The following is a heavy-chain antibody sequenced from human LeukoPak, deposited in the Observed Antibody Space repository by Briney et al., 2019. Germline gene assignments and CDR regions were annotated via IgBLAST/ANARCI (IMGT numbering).Heavy chain of an antibody. Sequence: GGSLRLSCAASGFTFSDSYMSWIRQTPGKGLEWLSCISSSSSDTNYADSVKGRFTISRDNAKNSLYLQMNSLRAEDTAVYYCARGSRTIELGDDYWGQGTLVTVSS. V-gene: IGHV3-11*06. CDR1: GFTFSDSY. D-gene: IGHD5-24*01. CDR2: ISSSSSDT. J-gene: IGHJ4*02. CDR3: ARGSRTIELGDDY.